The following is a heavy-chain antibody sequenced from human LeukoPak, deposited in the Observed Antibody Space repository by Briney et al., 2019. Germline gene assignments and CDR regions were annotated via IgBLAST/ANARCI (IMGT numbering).Heavy chain of an antibody. D-gene: IGHD3-3*01. CDR3: ARDQTSYDFWSGDSPIDY. CDR1: GFTFRSYR. V-gene: IGHV3-7*01. J-gene: IGHJ4*02. Sequence: PGGSLRLSCAASGFTFRSYRMNWVRQAPGKGLEWVANINQDGSDTYYVGSVKGRFTISRDNARNSLHLQMTSLRGEDTAVYYCARDQTSYDFWSGDSPIDYWGQGTLVTVSS. CDR2: INQDGSDT.